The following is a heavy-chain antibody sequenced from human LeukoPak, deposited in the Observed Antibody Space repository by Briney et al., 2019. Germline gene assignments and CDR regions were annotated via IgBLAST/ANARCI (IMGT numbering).Heavy chain of an antibody. CDR2: ISGSGGST. Sequence: GGSLRLSCAASGFTFSSYGMSWVRQAPGKGLEWVSAISGSGGSTYYADSVEGRFTISRDNSKNTLYLQMNSLRAEDTAVYYCAEDPDIVATSPTHDYWGQGTLVTVSS. CDR3: AEDPDIVATSPTHDY. CDR1: GFTFSSYG. J-gene: IGHJ4*02. D-gene: IGHD5-12*01. V-gene: IGHV3-23*01.